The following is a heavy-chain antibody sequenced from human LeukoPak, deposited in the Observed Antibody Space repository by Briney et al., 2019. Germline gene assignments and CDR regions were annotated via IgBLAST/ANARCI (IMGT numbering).Heavy chain of an antibody. CDR1: GGSISSGGYY. CDR3: ERQQLDQNWFDP. CDR2: IYYSGST. D-gene: IGHD6-13*01. J-gene: IGHJ5*02. V-gene: IGHV4-31*03. Sequence: SETLSLTCTVSGGSISSGGYYWSWIRQHPGKGLEWIGYIYYSGSTYYNPSLKSRVTISVDTSKNQFSLKLSSVTAADTGGYYCERQQLDQNWFDPWGQGTLVTVSS.